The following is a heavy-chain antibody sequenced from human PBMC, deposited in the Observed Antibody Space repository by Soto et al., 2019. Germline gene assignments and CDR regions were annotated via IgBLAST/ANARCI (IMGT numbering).Heavy chain of an antibody. J-gene: IGHJ5*02. CDR3: ARVLGYTRNTLSSWYSPTSKNNWFDP. V-gene: IGHV1-18*01. CDR1: GYTFTSYG. D-gene: IGHD6-13*01. CDR2: ISAYNGNT. Sequence: GASVKVSCKASGYTFTSYGISWVRQAPGQGLEWMGWISAYNGNTNYAQKLQGRVTMTTDTSTSTAYMELRSLRSDDTAVYYCARVLGYTRNTLSSWYSPTSKNNWFDPWGQGTLVTVSS.